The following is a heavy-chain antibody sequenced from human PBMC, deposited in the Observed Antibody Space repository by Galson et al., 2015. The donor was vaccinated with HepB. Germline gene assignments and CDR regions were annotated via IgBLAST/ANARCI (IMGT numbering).Heavy chain of an antibody. CDR1: GFTFSTYS. V-gene: IGHV3-21*04. J-gene: IGHJ4*02. CDR2: TNPSGSDI. D-gene: IGHD6-19*01. CDR3: AKDILEAGLFFDY. Sequence: SLRLSCAASGFTFSTYSMNWVRQAPGKGLEWVSYTNPSGSDIYYADSVKGRFSISRDNAQNLLYLQMNSLRAEDTAVYYCAKDILEAGLFFDYWGQGTLVTVSS.